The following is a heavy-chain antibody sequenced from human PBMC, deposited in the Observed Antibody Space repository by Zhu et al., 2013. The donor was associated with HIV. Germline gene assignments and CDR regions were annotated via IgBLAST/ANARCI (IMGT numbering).Heavy chain of an antibody. D-gene: IGHD5-12*01. V-gene: IGHV1-46*01. CDR3: ARDRRQSGYAVRWGFDY. CDR2: INPSGDTT. Sequence: QVQLVQSGAEVKKPGASVKVSCKASGHTFSSYYIHWVRQAPGQGLEWMGIINPSGDTTIYAQKFRGRVTMTRDTSTSTVYMDLSSLRSEDTAVYYCARDRRQSGYAVRWGFDYWGQGTLVTVSS. J-gene: IGHJ4*02. CDR1: GHTFSSYY.